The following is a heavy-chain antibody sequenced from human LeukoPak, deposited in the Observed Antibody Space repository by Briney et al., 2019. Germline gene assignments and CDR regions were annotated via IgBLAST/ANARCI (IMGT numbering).Heavy chain of an antibody. CDR3: ARDYCSGGSCYLVLDP. D-gene: IGHD2-15*01. CDR1: GYTFTSYG. Sequence: ASVKVSCKASGYTFTSYGISWVRQAPGQGLEWMVWINAYNGNTNYAQKLQGRVTMTTDTSTSTAYMELRSLRSDDTAVYYCARDYCSGGSCYLVLDPWGQGTLVTVSS. V-gene: IGHV1-18*01. CDR2: INAYNGNT. J-gene: IGHJ5*02.